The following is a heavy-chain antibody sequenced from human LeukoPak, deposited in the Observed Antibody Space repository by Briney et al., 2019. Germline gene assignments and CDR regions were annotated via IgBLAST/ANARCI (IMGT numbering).Heavy chain of an antibody. V-gene: IGHV1-69*04. CDR3: ARDHCSPGTCLGGH. CDR1: GDTFIPYT. Sequence: ASVKVSCKASGDTFIPYTFSWVRQAPGQGLEWIGRIIPSLDVANCAHKFQGRVTLSVDRDTATTYMEVTSLRSEDTAIYYCARDHCSPGTCLGGHWGQGTLVTVSS. CDR2: IIPSLDVA. D-gene: IGHD2-15*01. J-gene: IGHJ4*02.